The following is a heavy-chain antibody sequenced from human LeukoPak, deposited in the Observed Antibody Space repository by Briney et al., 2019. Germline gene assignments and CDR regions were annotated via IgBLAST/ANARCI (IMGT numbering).Heavy chain of an antibody. CDR2: ISPNSGGT. D-gene: IGHD3-10*01. Sequence: ASVKVSCKASGYTFTGYYMHWVRQAPGQGHEWVGWISPNSGGTNYAQKFQGRVTMTSDTSISTAYLELSRLRSDDTAVYYCAKDSALGHNYYYYYMDVWGQGTTVTISS. CDR3: AKDSALGHNYYYYYMDV. J-gene: IGHJ6*03. V-gene: IGHV1-2*02. CDR1: GYTFTGYY.